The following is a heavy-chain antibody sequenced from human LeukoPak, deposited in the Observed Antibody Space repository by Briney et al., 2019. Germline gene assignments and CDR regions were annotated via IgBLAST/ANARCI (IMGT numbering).Heavy chain of an antibody. CDR3: AKGTGGGYCSSTSCYLGNYYYYGMDV. V-gene: IGHV3-30*18. Sequence: GGSLRLSCAASGFTFSSYGMHWVRQAPGKGLEWVAVISYDGSNKYYVDSVKGRFTISRDNSKNTLYLQMNSLRAEDTAVYYCAKGTGGGYCSSTSCYLGNYYYYGMDVWGQGTTVTVSS. J-gene: IGHJ6*02. D-gene: IGHD2-2*01. CDR2: ISYDGSNK. CDR1: GFTFSSYG.